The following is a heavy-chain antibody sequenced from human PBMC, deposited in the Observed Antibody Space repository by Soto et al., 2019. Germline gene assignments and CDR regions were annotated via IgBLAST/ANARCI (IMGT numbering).Heavy chain of an antibody. CDR2: ISGSGGST. D-gene: IGHD3-9*01. J-gene: IGHJ4*02. CDR3: AKVTVITIFWGSLDY. CDR1: GFTFSSYA. V-gene: IGHV3-23*01. Sequence: GGSLRLSCAASGFTFSSYAMSWVRQAPGKGLEWVSAISGSGGSTYYADSVKGRFTISRDNSKNTLYLQMNSLRAEDTAVYYCAKVTVITIFWGSLDYWGQGTLVTVSS.